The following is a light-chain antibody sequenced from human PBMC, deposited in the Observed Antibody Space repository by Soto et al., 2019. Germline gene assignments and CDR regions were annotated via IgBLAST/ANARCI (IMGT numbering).Light chain of an antibody. J-gene: IGKJ2*03. CDR1: QSVSSY. V-gene: IGKV3-11*01. CDR3: QQYGNSPMYS. Sequence: EIVLTQSPATLSLSPGERATLSCRASQSVSSYLAWYQQKPGQAPRLLIYDASNRATGIPARFSGSGSGTDFTLTISSLEPEDFAVYYCQQYGNSPMYSFGQGTKLEIK. CDR2: DAS.